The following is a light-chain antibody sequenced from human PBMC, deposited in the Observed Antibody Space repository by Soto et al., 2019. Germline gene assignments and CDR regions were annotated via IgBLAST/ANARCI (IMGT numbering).Light chain of an antibody. V-gene: IGLV1-40*01. CDR3: QSYDSSLSGYV. CDR1: SSNIGAGYD. J-gene: IGLJ1*01. CDR2: INS. Sequence: QSVLTQPPSVFGAPGQSVTISCTGSSSNIGAGYDVHWYQQLPGTAPKLLIYINSIRPSGVPGRFSGSKSGTSASLAITGLQAEDEADYFCQSYDSSLSGYVFGTGTKVTVL.